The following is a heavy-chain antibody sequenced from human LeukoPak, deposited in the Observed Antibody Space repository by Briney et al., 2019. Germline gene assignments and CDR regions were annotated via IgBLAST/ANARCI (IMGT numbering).Heavy chain of an antibody. D-gene: IGHD3-10*01. CDR1: GYTFTSYG. Sequence: ASVKVSCKASGYTFTSYGISWVRQAPGQGLEWMGWISAYNGNTNYAQKLRGRVTMTTDTSTSTAYMELRSLRSDDTAVYYCARDQYPAYYYGSGSYWENNWFDPWGQGTLVTVSS. V-gene: IGHV1-18*01. CDR3: ARDQYPAYYYGSGSYWENNWFDP. J-gene: IGHJ5*02. CDR2: ISAYNGNT.